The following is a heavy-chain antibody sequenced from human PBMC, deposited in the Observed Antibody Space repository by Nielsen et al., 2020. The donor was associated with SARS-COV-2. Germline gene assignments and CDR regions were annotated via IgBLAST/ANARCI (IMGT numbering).Heavy chain of an antibody. V-gene: IGHV4-31*03. CDR2: IYYSGST. J-gene: IGHJ4*02. CDR3: ARVVGEDIVVVPAAMGADYFDY. CDR1: GGSISSGGYY. D-gene: IGHD2-2*01. Sequence: SETLSLTCTVSGGSISSGGYYWSWIRQHPGKGLEWIGYIYYSGSTYYNPSLKSRVTISVDTSKNQFSLKLSSVTAADTAVYYCARVVGEDIVVVPAAMGADYFDYWGQGTLVTVSS.